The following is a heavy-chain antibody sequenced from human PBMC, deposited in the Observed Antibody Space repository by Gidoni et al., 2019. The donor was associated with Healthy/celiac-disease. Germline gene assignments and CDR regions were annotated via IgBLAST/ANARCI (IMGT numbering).Heavy chain of an antibody. CDR2: ISYDGSNK. CDR3: AKEEGSGWNNWFDP. J-gene: IGHJ5*02. V-gene: IGHV3-30*18. D-gene: IGHD6-19*01. Sequence: QVQLVESGGGVVQPGRSLRLPCAASGFTFSSYGMHWVRQAPGKGLEWVAVISYDGSNKYYADSVKGRFTISRDNSKNTLYLQMNSLRAEDTAVYYCAKEEGSGWNNWFDPWGQGTLVTVSS. CDR1: GFTFSSYG.